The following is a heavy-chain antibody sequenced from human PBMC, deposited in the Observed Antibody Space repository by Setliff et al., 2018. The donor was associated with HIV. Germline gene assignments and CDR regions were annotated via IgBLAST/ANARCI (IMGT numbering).Heavy chain of an antibody. J-gene: IGHJ4*02. CDR2: IYTSGST. V-gene: IGHV4-61*02. Sequence: SETLSLTCNVSGGSISSGIYYWSWIRQPAGKGLEWIGRIYTSGSTNYNPSLKSRVTISVDTSNNQFSLKLSSVTAADTAVYYWSRGEYYFDYWGQGTLVTVSS. CDR1: GGSISSGIYY. CDR3: SRGEYYFDY.